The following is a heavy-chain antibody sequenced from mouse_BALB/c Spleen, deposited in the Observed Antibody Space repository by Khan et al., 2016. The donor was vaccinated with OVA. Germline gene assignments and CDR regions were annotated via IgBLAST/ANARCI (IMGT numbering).Heavy chain of an antibody. CDR1: GYSFTSYY. CDR2: IDPFNGGT. CDR3: ASLGLNNWFAY. D-gene: IGHD1-3*01. V-gene: IGHV1S135*01. Sequence: EVQLQESGPELMKPGASVKIACKASGYSFTSYYMHWVKQSHGKSLEWIGYIDPFNGGTTYNQKFKGKATLTVDKSSSTAYMHLSSLTSEDSAVYYCASLGLNNWFAYWGQGTLVTVS. J-gene: IGHJ3*01.